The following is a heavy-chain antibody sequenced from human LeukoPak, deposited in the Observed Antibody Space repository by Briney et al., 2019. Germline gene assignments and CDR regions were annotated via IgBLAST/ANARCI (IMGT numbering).Heavy chain of an antibody. J-gene: IGHJ4*02. V-gene: IGHV1-18*01. D-gene: IGHD5-12*01. CDR1: GYTFTSYG. Sequence: GASVKVSCKASGYTFTSYGISWVRQAPGQGLEWMGWISAYNGNTNYAQKLQGRVTMTTDTSTSTAYMELRSLRSDDTAVYYCARDAGPATICALCPFLFDYWGQGTLVTVSS. CDR2: ISAYNGNT. CDR3: ARDAGPATICALCPFLFDY.